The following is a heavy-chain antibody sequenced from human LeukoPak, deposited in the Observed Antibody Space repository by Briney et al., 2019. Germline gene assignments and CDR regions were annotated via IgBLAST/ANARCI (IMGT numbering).Heavy chain of an antibody. D-gene: IGHD1-26*01. J-gene: IGHJ4*02. CDR1: GYSFTSYW. CDR2: IYPGDSDT. CDR3: ARHSRIVGATTLIDY. V-gene: IGHV5-51*01. Sequence: GESLKISCKGSGYSFTSYWIGWVRQMPGKDLEWMGIIYPGDSDTRYSPSFQGQVTISADKSISTAYLQWSSLKASDSAMYYCARHSRIVGATTLIDYWGQGTLVTVSS.